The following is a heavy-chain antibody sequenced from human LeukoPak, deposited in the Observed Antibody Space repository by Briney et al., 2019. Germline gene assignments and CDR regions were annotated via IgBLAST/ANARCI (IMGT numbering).Heavy chain of an antibody. CDR2: ISGSGGST. Sequence: HTGGSLRLSCAASGFTFSSYAMSWVRQAPGKGLEWVSAISGSGGSTYYADSVKGRFTISRDNSKNTLYLQMNSLRAEDTAVYYCAKPPRGYCSSTSCSPWGQGTVVTVSS. J-gene: IGHJ3*01. D-gene: IGHD2-2*01. V-gene: IGHV3-23*01. CDR1: GFTFSSYA. CDR3: AKPPRGYCSSTSCSP.